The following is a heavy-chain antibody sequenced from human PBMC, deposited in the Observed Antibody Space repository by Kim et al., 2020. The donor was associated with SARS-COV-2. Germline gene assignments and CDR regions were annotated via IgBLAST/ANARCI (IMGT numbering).Heavy chain of an antibody. Sequence: STYYAESVKGRFTIARDNSKNTLYLQMNSLRAEDTAVYYCARARGDAFDIWGQGTMVTVSS. J-gene: IGHJ3*02. CDR3: ARARGDAFDI. V-gene: IGHV3-53*01. CDR2: ST. D-gene: IGHD3-16*01.